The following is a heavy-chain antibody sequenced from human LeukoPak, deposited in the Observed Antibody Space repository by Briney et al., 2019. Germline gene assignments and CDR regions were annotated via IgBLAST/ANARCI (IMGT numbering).Heavy chain of an antibody. Sequence: PGGSLRLSCAASGFSFTAYSMNWVRQAPGRGLQWISYIGPGGDTYYADSVTGRFTVSRDTAKNSLYLQMNGLRVEDTAVYYCARRFDPWSQVTLVTVSS. J-gene: IGHJ5*02. CDR2: IGPGGDT. CDR1: GFSFTAYS. D-gene: IGHD3-3*01. V-gene: IGHV3-69-1*01. CDR3: ARRFDP.